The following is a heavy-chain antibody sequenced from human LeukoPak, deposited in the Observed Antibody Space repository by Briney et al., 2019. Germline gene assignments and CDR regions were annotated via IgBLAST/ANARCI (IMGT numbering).Heavy chain of an antibody. CDR1: GFTFSSYA. CDR3: AKVGSLGGDYFDY. CDR2: ISGSGGST. V-gene: IGHV3-23*01. D-gene: IGHD2-21*01. Sequence: GGSLRLSCAASGFTFSSYAMSWVRQAPGKGLEWVSAISGSGGSTYYADSVKGRFTISRDNSKNTLYLQMNSLRPEDTAVYYCAKVGSLGGDYFDYWGQGTLVTVSS. J-gene: IGHJ4*02.